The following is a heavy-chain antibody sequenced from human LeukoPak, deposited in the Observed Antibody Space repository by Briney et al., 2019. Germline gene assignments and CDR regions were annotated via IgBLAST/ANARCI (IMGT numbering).Heavy chain of an antibody. CDR2: ISWNSGSI. CDR1: GFTFDDYA. CDR3: AKSSQQRRFNLDPTFDY. V-gene: IGHV3-9*03. Sequence: PGRSLRLSCAASGFTFDDYAMHWVRQAPGKGLEWVSGISWNSGSIGYADSVKGRFTISRDNAKNSLYLQMNSLRAEDMALYYCAKSSQQRRFNLDPTFDYWGQGTLVTVSS. D-gene: IGHD1-26*01. J-gene: IGHJ4*02.